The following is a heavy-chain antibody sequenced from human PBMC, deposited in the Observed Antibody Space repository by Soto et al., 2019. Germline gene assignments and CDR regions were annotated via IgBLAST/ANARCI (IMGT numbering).Heavy chain of an antibody. V-gene: IGHV4-30-4*01. D-gene: IGHD5-12*01. J-gene: IGHJ4*02. CDR1: GGSISSGDYY. CDR2: IYYSGST. CDR3: ARESGLDGYNSPLDY. Sequence: QVQLQESGPGLVKPSQTLSLTCTVSGGSISSGDYYWSWIRQPPGKGLEWIGYIYYSGSTYYNPSLQSRVTLSVDTSKTQFSLKLSSVTAADTAVYYCARESGLDGYNSPLDYWGQGTLVTVSS.